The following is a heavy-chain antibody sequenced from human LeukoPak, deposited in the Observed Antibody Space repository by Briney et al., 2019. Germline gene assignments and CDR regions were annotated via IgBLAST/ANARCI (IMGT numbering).Heavy chain of an antibody. CDR2: ISGNGGST. CDR3: AKDGLWFGESQYYFDY. Sequence: GGSLRLSCAASGFTFSSYAMSWVRQVPGKGLEWVSTISGNGGSTYYADSVKGRFTISRDNSKNTLYLHLHSLRAEDTALYYCAKDGLWFGESQYYFDYWGQGTLVTVSS. D-gene: IGHD3-10*01. V-gene: IGHV3-23*01. J-gene: IGHJ4*02. CDR1: GFTFSSYA.